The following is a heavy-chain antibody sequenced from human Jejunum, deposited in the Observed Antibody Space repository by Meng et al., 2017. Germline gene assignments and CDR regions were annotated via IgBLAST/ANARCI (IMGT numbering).Heavy chain of an antibody. Sequence: SDTLSPTCTAPDDPISTYYWSWIRQPAGKGLEWIGQISTRGGTKYNPSLKSRVSMSINTSNKQFSLNLSSVTAADTAVYYSAKVAVFGISENLYYYGLDVWGQGTSVTVSS. CDR2: ISTRGGT. J-gene: IGHJ6*02. D-gene: IGHD3-3*01. CDR3: AKVAVFGISENLYYYGLDV. V-gene: IGHV4-4*07. CDR1: DDPISTYY.